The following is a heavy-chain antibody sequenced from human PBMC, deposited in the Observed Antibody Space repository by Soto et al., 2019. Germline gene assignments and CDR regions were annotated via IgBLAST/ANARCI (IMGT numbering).Heavy chain of an antibody. CDR1: GFTFRNYD. J-gene: IGHJ6*02. Sequence: EVQLVESGGGLVQPGVSLRLSCEASGFTFRNYDMHWVRQGTGKGLEWVSGISAAGDPDYADSVEGRFTISRENAQNSFFLQMNSLRVGDTAVYYCARTDRDLYGLDVWGQGTKVIVSS. CDR3: ARTDRDLYGLDV. V-gene: IGHV3-13*05. CDR2: ISAAGDP.